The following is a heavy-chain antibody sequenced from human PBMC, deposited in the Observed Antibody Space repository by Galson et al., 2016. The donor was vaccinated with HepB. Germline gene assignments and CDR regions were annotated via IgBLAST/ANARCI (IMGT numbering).Heavy chain of an antibody. CDR3: ARAWGPSKPGMDV. D-gene: IGHD3-16*01. J-gene: IGHJ6*02. CDR1: GFTFSSYS. Sequence: SLRLSCAASGFTFSSYSMNWVRQAPGKGLEWVSSISSSSSYIYYADSVKGRFTISRDNAKNSLYLQMNSLRAEDTAVYYCARAWGPSKPGMDVWGQGTTVTVSS. CDR2: ISSSSSYI. V-gene: IGHV3-21*01.